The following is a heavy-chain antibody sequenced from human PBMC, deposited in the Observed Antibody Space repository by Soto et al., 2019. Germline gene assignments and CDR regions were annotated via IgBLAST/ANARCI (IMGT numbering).Heavy chain of an antibody. V-gene: IGHV4-39*01. CDR1: CESISSSSYY. CDR3: ARQRTTVVTQAYFDH. J-gene: IGHJ4*02. CDR2: IYYSGRT. Sequence: SETLSLTCIVSCESISSSSYYWGWISQPPGKGLEWIGSIYYSGRTYYNPSFKSRVTISIDTSKNQFSLKLSSVTATDTAVYYCARQRTTVVTQAYFDHWGQGALVTVSS. D-gene: IGHD2-21*02.